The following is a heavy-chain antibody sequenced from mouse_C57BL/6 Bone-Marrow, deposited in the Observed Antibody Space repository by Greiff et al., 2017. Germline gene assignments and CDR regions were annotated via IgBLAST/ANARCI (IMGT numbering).Heavy chain of an antibody. CDR2: IHPNSGST. V-gene: IGHV1-64*01. D-gene: IGHD2-2*01. CDR3: ARGLRRSGFAY. J-gene: IGHJ3*01. CDR1: GYTFTSYW. Sequence: QVQLQQSGAELVKPGASVKLSCKASGYTFTSYWMPWVKQRPGQGLEWIGMIHPNSGSTNYNEKFKSKATLTVDKSSSTAYMQRSSLTSDDSAVYYCARGLRRSGFAYWGQGTLVTVSA.